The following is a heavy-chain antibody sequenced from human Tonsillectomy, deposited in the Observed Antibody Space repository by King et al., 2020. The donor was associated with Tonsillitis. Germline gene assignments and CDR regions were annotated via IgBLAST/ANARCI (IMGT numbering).Heavy chain of an antibody. CDR1: GGSFSGYY. Sequence: VQLQQWGAGLLKPSETLSLTCAVSGGSFSGYYWSWIRQPPGKGLEWIGEINHSGSTNYNPSLKSRVTISVDTSKNQFSLKLSSVTAADTAVYYCARGQRRDGAFDIWGQGTMVTVSS. CDR2: INHSGST. V-gene: IGHV4-34*01. CDR3: ARGQRRDGAFDI. J-gene: IGHJ3*02. D-gene: IGHD5-24*01.